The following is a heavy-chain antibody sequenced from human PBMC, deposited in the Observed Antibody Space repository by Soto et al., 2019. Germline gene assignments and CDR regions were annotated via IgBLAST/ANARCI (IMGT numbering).Heavy chain of an antibody. CDR1: GFSLSTRDVG. J-gene: IGHJ4*02. CDR2: IYWDDDK. V-gene: IGHV2-5*02. CDR3: AHRKVPSNMGRVFDY. D-gene: IGHD2-2*01. Sequence: SGPTLVNPTQTLTLTCTFSGFSLSTRDVGVGWIRQPPGKALEWLALIYWDDDKRYNPSLTSRLAITKDTSKNQVVLTMTNMGPVDTGTYYCAHRKVPSNMGRVFDYWGQGTRVTVSS.